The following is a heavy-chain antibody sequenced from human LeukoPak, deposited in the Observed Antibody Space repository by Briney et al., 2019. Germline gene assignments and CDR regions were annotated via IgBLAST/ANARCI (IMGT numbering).Heavy chain of an antibody. D-gene: IGHD3-22*01. CDR2: IIPIFGTA. CDR3: ARRSYYYDSSGYFDY. CDR1: GGTFSSYA. V-gene: IGHV1-69*06. Sequence: SVKVSCKASGGTFSSYAISWVRQAPGQGLEWMGGIIPIFGTANYAQKFQGRVTITADKSTSTAYMELSSLRSEDTAVYYCARRSYYYDSSGYFDYWGQGTLVTVSS. J-gene: IGHJ4*02.